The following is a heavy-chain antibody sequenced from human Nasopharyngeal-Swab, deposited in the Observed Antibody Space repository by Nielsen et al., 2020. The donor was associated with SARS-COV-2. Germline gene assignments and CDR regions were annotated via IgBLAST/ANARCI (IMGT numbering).Heavy chain of an antibody. J-gene: IGHJ4*02. CDR2: IDWDDDK. CDR1: GFSLSNTRMG. CDR3: ARSYSSGWYGGYFDY. Sequence: SGPTLVKPPETLTLTCTVSGFSLSNTRMGVSWIRQPPGKALEWLARIDWDDDKYYSTSLKTRLTISKDTSKNQVVLTMTNMDPVDTATYYCARSYSSGWYGGYFDYWGQGTLVTVSS. D-gene: IGHD6-19*01. V-gene: IGHV2-70*11.